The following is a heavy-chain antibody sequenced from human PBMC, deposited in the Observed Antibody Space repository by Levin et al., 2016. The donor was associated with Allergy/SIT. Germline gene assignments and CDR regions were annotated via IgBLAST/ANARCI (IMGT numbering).Heavy chain of an antibody. CDR2: IYPGDSDT. CDR3: ARHGGSSGHKLRVLDY. J-gene: IGHJ4*02. D-gene: IGHD6-19*01. CDR1: GYSFTSYW. Sequence: GESLKISCKGSGYSFTSYWIGWVRQMPGKGLEWMGIIYPGDSDTRYSPSFQGQVTISADKSISTAYLQWSSLKASDTAMYYCARHGGSSGHKLRVLDYWGQGTLVTVSS. V-gene: IGHV5-51*01.